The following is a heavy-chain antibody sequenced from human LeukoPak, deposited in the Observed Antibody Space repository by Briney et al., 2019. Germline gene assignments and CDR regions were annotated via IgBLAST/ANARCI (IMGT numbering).Heavy chain of an antibody. CDR2: ISYDGSNK. V-gene: IGHV3-30*18. CDR1: GFTFSSYG. D-gene: IGHD5-12*01. Sequence: GGSLRLSCAASGFTFSSYGMHWVRQAPGKGLEWVAVISYDGSNKYYADSVKGRFTISRDNSKNTLYLQMNSLRAEDTAVYYCAKLNIVATDHDAFDIWGQGTTVTVSS. J-gene: IGHJ3*02. CDR3: AKLNIVATDHDAFDI.